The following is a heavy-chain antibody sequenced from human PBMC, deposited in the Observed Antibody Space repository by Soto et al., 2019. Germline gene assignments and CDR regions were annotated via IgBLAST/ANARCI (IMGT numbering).Heavy chain of an antibody. J-gene: IGHJ3*02. Sequence: GGSLRLSCAASGFTFSSYSMNWVRQAPGKGLEWVSSISSSSSYIYYADSVKGRFTISRDNAKNSLYLQMNSLRAEDTAVYYCARYWSGGSCRFHDAFDIWGQGTMVTVSS. D-gene: IGHD2-15*01. CDR1: GFTFSSYS. CDR3: ARYWSGGSCRFHDAFDI. V-gene: IGHV3-21*01. CDR2: ISSSSSYI.